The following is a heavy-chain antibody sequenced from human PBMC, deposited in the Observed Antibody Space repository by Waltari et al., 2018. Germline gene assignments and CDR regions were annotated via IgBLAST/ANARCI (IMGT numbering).Heavy chain of an antibody. D-gene: IGHD6-13*01. Sequence: EVQLVESGGGLIQPGGSLRLSCAASGFTVSSNYMSWVRQPPGKGLEWVSVIYSGGSTYYADSVKGRFTISRDNSKNTLYLQMNSLRAEDTAVYYCARDSGAAGDYWYFDLWGRGTLVTVSS. CDR1: GFTVSSNY. V-gene: IGHV3-53*01. CDR2: IYSGGST. J-gene: IGHJ2*01. CDR3: ARDSGAAGDYWYFDL.